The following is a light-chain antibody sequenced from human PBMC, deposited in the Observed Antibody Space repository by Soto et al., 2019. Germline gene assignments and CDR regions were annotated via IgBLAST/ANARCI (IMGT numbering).Light chain of an antibody. J-gene: IGLJ1*01. CDR3: SSYTSNSTLYV. Sequence: QSARTQPPCLPGSTGQTITISCPVTSSDVGGYNLVSWYQQHQGKAPKVVSYEVSNRPSGVSNRFSGSKSGNTASLTISGRQAEDEADYYCSSYTSNSTLYVFGSGTKVTVL. CDR1: SSDVGGYNL. V-gene: IGLV2-14*02. CDR2: EVS.